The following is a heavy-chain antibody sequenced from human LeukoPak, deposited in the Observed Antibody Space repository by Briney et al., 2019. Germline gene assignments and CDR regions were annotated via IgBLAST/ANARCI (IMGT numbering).Heavy chain of an antibody. D-gene: IGHD4-17*01. J-gene: IGHJ4*02. Sequence: WASVKVSCEASGYTLTSYGINWMRQAPGQGLEWMGWISTQSGNTSYAQKVQGRLTLTTDRSTNTAYMELRSLRSDDTAVYYCARGAYGDKWGQGTMVTVSS. V-gene: IGHV1-18*01. CDR1: GYTLTSYG. CDR3: ARGAYGDK. CDR2: ISTQSGNT.